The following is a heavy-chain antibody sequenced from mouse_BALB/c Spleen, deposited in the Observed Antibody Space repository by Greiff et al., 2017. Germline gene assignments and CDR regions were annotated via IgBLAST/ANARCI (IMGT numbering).Heavy chain of an antibody. CDR1: GFTFSSYG. V-gene: IGHV5-6*01. CDR2: ISSGGSYT. J-gene: IGHJ1*01. D-gene: IGHD1-1*01. Sequence: EVQLVESGGDLVKPGGSLKLSCAASGFTFSSYGMSWVRQTPDKRLEWVATISSGGSYTYYPDSVKGRFTISRDNAKNTLYLQMSSLKSEDTAMYYCARFYYGSSYWYFDVWGAGNTVTVSS. CDR3: ARFYYGSSYWYFDV.